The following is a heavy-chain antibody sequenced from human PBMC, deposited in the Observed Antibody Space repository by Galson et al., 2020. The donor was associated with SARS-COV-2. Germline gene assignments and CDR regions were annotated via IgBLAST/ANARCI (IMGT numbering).Heavy chain of an antibody. CDR2: ISSSSSTI. D-gene: IGHD3-10*01. J-gene: IGHJ4*02. CDR3: ARERFGELSY. V-gene: IGHV3-48*04. Sequence: GESLKISCAASGFTFSSYSMNWVRQAPGKGLEWVSYISSSSSTIYYADSVKGRFTISRDNAKNSLYLQMNSLRAEDTAVYYCARERFGELSYWGQGTLVTVSS. CDR1: GFTFSSYS.